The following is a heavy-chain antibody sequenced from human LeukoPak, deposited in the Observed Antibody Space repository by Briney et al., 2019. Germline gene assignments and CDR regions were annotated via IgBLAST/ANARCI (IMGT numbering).Heavy chain of an antibody. V-gene: IGHV4-34*01. Sequence: SETLSLTCAVYGGSFSGYYWSWIRQPPGKGLEWIGEINHSGSTNYNPSLKSRVTISVDTFKNQFSLKLSSVTAADTAVYYCARAVQPSRTPASIFDYWGQGTLVTVSS. CDR2: INHSGST. CDR3: ARAVQPSRTPASIFDY. J-gene: IGHJ4*02. D-gene: IGHD4-23*01. CDR1: GGSFSGYY.